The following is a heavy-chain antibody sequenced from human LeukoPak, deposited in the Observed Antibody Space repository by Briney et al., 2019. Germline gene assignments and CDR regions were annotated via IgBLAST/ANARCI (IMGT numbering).Heavy chain of an antibody. CDR2: IYHSGST. CDR1: GGSISSYY. CDR3: ARVWSGELLSYGMDV. D-gene: IGHD3-10*01. Sequence: SETLSLTCTVSGGSISSYYWSWIRQPPGKGLEWIGYIYHSGSTNYNPSLKSRVTISVDTSKNQFSLKLSSVTAADTAVYYCARVWSGELLSYGMDVWGQGTTVTVSS. J-gene: IGHJ6*02. V-gene: IGHV4-59*01.